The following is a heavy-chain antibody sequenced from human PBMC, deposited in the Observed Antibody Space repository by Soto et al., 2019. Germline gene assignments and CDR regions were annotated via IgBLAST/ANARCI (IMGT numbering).Heavy chain of an antibody. CDR2: ANPNSGST. V-gene: IGHV1-8*01. Sequence: QVQLVQSGAEVKKPGASVKVSCKASGYTFTSDDINWVRQASGQGLEWMGWANPNSGSTGYAQKFQGRVSMTTNTSISTAYMELSSRKSDYTAVYYCARCLVTNQFDLWSGARGFTQKNDYMDVWGNGTTVTVSS. D-gene: IGHD3-3*01. CDR1: GYTFTSDD. J-gene: IGHJ6*03. CDR3: ARCLVTNQFDLWSGARGFTQKNDYMDV.